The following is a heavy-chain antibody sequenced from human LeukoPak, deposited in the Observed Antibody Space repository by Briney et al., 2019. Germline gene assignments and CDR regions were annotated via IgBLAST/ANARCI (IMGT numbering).Heavy chain of an antibody. V-gene: IGHV1-8*01. J-gene: IGHJ6*03. D-gene: IGHD3-10*01. CDR2: MNPNSGNT. CDR1: GYTFTSYD. Sequence: ASVKVSCKASGYTFTSYDINWVRQATGQGLERMGWMNPNSGNTGYAQKFQGRVTMTRNTSISTAYMELSSLRSEDTAVYYCARIDGSGSYFRAYYYYYYMDVWGKGTTVTVSS. CDR3: ARIDGSGSYFRAYYYYYYMDV.